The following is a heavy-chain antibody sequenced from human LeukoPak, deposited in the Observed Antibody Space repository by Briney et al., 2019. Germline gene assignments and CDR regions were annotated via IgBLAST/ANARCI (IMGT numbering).Heavy chain of an antibody. CDR1: GFTFSSYA. J-gene: IGHJ4*02. CDR3: AKHYYYDSSGYYFSHFDY. Sequence: GGSLRLSCAASGFTFSSYAMSWVRQAPGKGLEWVSTISNSGGNTYYADSVKGRFTISRDNSKNTLYLQMNSLRAEDTAVYYCAKHYYYDSSGYYFSHFDYWGQGTLVTVSS. CDR2: ISNSGGNT. V-gene: IGHV3-23*01. D-gene: IGHD3-22*01.